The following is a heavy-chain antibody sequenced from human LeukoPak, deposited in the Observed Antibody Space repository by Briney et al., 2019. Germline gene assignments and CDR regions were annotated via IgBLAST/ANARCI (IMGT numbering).Heavy chain of an antibody. CDR2: INSDGSST. CDR3: AREEVNSNYFG. Sequence: GGSLRLSCAASGSTFSSYWMHWVRQAPGKGLVWVSRINSDGSSTSYADSVKGRFTISRDNAKNTLYLQMNSLRAEDTAVYYCAREEVNSNYFGWGQGTLVTVSS. V-gene: IGHV3-74*01. J-gene: IGHJ4*02. CDR1: GSTFSSYW. D-gene: IGHD4-11*01.